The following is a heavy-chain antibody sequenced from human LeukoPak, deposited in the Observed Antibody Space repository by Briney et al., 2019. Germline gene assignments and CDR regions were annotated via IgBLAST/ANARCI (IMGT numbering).Heavy chain of an antibody. V-gene: IGHV4-59*01. D-gene: IGHD6-6*01. Sequence: SETLSLTCTVSGGSISSYYWSWIRQPPGKGLEWIGYIYYSGSTNYNPSLKSRVTISVDTSKNQFSLKLSSVTAADTAVYYCAGDXSAPYYYGMDVWGQGTTVTVSS. CDR3: AGDXSAPYYYGMDV. CDR1: GGSISSYY. CDR2: IYYSGST. J-gene: IGHJ6*02.